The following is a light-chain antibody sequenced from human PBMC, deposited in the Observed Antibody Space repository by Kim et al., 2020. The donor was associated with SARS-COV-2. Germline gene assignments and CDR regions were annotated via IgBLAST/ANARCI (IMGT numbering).Light chain of an antibody. CDR1: QSVRGN. CDR3: QQYNNWPPYT. J-gene: IGKJ2*01. CDR2: DSS. V-gene: IGKV3D-15*01. Sequence: VSTGERATLAGRASQSVRGNLAWYQQRPGQAPRLLIYDSSTRATGIPARFSGSGSGTELNLTISSLQSEDFAVYYCQQYNNWPPYTFGRGTKLEI.